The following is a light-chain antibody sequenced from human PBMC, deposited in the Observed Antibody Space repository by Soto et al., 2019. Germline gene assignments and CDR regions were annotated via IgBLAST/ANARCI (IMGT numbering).Light chain of an antibody. CDR2: GAS. J-gene: IGKJ1*01. CDR1: QSVSSSF. Sequence: EIVLTHSPGTLSLCPGEIATLSCRASQSVSSSFLAWYQQKPGQAPRLLIYGASDRATGIPDRFTGSGSGTDFTLTISRLEPEDFAVYYCQQYCSSPQTFGQGTKVDIK. CDR3: QQYCSSPQT. V-gene: IGKV3-20*01.